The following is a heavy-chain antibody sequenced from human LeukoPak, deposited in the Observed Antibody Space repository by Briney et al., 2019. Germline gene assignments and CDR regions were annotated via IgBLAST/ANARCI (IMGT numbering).Heavy chain of an antibody. J-gene: IGHJ4*02. Sequence: SQTLSLTCAVSGGSISSGGYSWSWIRQPPGKGLEWIGYIYHSGSTYYNPSLKSRVTISVDRSKNQFSLKLSSVTAADTAVYYCASSYYDILTVDYWGQGTLVTVSS. D-gene: IGHD3-9*01. V-gene: IGHV4-30-2*01. CDR2: IYHSGST. CDR1: GGSISSGGYS. CDR3: ASSYYDILTVDY.